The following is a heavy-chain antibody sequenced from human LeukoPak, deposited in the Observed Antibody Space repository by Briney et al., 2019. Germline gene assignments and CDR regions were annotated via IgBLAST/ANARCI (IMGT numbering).Heavy chain of an antibody. D-gene: IGHD4-17*01. Sequence: GSLRLSCAVSGFTFSSYTMNWVRQAPGKGLEWVSSISSSSSYIYYADSVKGRFTISRDNAKNSLYLQMNSLRAEDTAVYYCAKATTVTPFYNFDYWGQGTLVTVSS. V-gene: IGHV3-21*01. CDR2: ISSSSSYI. CDR1: GFTFSSYT. J-gene: IGHJ4*02. CDR3: AKATTVTPFYNFDY.